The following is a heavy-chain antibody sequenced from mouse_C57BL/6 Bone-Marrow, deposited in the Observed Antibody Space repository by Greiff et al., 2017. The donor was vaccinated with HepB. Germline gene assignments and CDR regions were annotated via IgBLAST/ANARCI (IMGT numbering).Heavy chain of an antibody. J-gene: IGHJ2*01. CDR3: ARLRDYPFDY. Sequence: QVQLKESGAELARPGASVKLSCKASGYTFTSYGISWVKQRTGQGLEWIGEIYPRSGNTYYNEKFKCKATLTADKSSSTAYMELRSLTSEDSAVYFCARLRDYPFDYWGQGTTLTVSS. V-gene: IGHV1-81*01. D-gene: IGHD2-4*01. CDR2: IYPRSGNT. CDR1: GYTFTSYG.